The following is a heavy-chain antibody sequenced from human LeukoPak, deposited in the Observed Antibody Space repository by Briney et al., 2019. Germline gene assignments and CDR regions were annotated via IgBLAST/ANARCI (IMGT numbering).Heavy chain of an antibody. Sequence: SETLSLTCTVSGGSISSYYWSWIRQPPGKGLEWIGYISYSGSTNYNPSLKSRVTISVDTSKNQFSLKLSSVTAADTAVYYCARHRAKEAFDIWGQGTMVTVSS. V-gene: IGHV4-59*01. CDR3: ARHRAKEAFDI. J-gene: IGHJ3*02. CDR2: ISYSGST. CDR1: GGSISSYY.